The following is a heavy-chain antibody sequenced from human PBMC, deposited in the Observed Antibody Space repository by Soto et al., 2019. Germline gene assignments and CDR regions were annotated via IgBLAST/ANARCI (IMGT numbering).Heavy chain of an antibody. Sequence: EVQLVESGGGLVQPGRSLRLSCAASGFTFDDYAMHWVRQAPGKGLEWVSGISWNSGSIGYADSVKGRFTISRDNAKNALYLQMNSLRAEDTALYYWAKEIRVRGRGGFDPWGQGTLVTVSS. CDR1: GFTFDDYA. CDR3: AKEIRVRGRGGFDP. V-gene: IGHV3-9*01. CDR2: ISWNSGSI. J-gene: IGHJ5*02. D-gene: IGHD3-10*02.